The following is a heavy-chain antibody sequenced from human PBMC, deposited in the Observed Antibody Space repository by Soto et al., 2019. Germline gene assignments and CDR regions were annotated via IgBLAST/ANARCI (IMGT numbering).Heavy chain of an antibody. Sequence: PGGSLRLSCAASGFTFSGSAMHWVRQASGKGLEWVGRIRSKANSYATAYAASVKGRFTISRDDSKKTAYLQLNSLKTDDTAVYYCARLDCSGGSCYPYYFEHWGQGALVTVSS. J-gene: IGHJ4*02. CDR3: ARLDCSGGSCYPYYFEH. D-gene: IGHD2-15*01. V-gene: IGHV3-73*01. CDR2: IRSKANSYAT. CDR1: GFTFSGSA.